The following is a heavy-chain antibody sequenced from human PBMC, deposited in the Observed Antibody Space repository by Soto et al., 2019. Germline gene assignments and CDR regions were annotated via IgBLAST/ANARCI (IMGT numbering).Heavy chain of an antibody. V-gene: IGHV3-13*01. Sequence: ESGGNLVQPGGSLRLTCEASGFTFSGFDMHWVRQPTGKGLEWVSTIGTAGDTYYAVSVKGRFTISRDNAKNSLSLQMNSLRAGDTAVYFCARGQEVGAHFFDSWGQGTQATVSS. J-gene: IGHJ4*02. CDR1: GFTFSGFD. CDR3: ARGQEVGAHFFDS. D-gene: IGHD2-15*01. CDR2: IGTAGDT.